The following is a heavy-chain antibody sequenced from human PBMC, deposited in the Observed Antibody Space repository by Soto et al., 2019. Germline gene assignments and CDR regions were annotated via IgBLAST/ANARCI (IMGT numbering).Heavy chain of an antibody. Sequence: QVQLVQSGAEVKKPGASVKVSCKASGYTFTIYGISWVREAPGQGLAWMGGISAYNGNTNYAQKLQGRVTMTTDTSTSTADMELRRLRSDDTAGYYCARDRTYMDVWGQGTTGNGSS. CDR2: ISAYNGNT. J-gene: IGHJ6*02. CDR3: ARDRTYMDV. V-gene: IGHV1-18*01. CDR1: GYTFTIYG.